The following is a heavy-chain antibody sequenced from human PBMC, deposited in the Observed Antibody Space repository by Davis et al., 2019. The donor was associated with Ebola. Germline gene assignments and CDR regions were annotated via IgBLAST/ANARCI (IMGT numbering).Heavy chain of an antibody. D-gene: IGHD2-8*01. V-gene: IGHV4-59*08. Sequence: SETLSLTCTVSGGYISGYYWSWIWQPPGKGLEWIGNLYHGGGTNYSPSLKSRLTISVDTSKNQFSLELSSVTAADTAVYYCARHSTKGYVWGQGTTVTVSS. CDR2: LYHGGGT. J-gene: IGHJ6*02. CDR3: ARHSTKGYV. CDR1: GGYISGYY.